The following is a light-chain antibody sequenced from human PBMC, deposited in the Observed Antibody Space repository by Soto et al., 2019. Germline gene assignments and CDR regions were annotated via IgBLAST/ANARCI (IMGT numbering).Light chain of an antibody. CDR2: GAS. Sequence: DIQMTQSPSSVSASVGDRVAITCRASPGISSRLAWYQQIQGKAPELLIYGASSLQSGVPSRFSGSGSGTDFTLTISSLQPEGFATYYCQQTNSFTLTFGGGTKVEIK. V-gene: IGKV1D-12*01. CDR3: QQTNSFTLT. J-gene: IGKJ4*01. CDR1: PGISSR.